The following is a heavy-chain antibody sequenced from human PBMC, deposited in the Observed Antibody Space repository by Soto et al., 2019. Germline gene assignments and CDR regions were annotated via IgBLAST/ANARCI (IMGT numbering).Heavy chain of an antibody. CDR2: IYYSGST. CDR3: ARARGVKYDFWSGYYYFDY. V-gene: IGHV4-59*01. J-gene: IGHJ4*01. Sequence: SETLSLTCTVSGGSISSYYWSWIRQPPGKGLEWIGYIYYSGSTNYNPSLKSRVTISVDTSKNQFSLKLSSVTAADTAVYYCARARGVKYDFWSGYYYFDYWGHGTLVTVAS. CDR1: GGSISSYY. D-gene: IGHD3-3*01.